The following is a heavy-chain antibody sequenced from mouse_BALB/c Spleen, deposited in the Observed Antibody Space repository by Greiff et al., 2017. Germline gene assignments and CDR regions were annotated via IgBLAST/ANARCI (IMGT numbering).Heavy chain of an antibody. CDR2: ISSGSSTI. CDR1: GFTFSSFG. J-gene: IGHJ4*01. V-gene: IGHV5-17*02. CDR3: ARSRYDYASYAMDY. D-gene: IGHD2-4*01. Sequence: EVMLVESGGGLVQPGGSRKLSCAASGFTFSSFGMHWVRQAPEKGLEWVAYISSGSSTIYYADTVKGRFTISRDNPKNTLFLQMTSLRSEDTAMYYCARSRYDYASYAMDYWGQGTSVTVSS.